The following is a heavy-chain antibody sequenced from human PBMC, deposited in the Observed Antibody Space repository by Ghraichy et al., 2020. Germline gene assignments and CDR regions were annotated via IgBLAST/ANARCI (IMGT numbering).Heavy chain of an antibody. V-gene: IGHV1-8*01. Sequence: ASVKVSCKASGYTFTSYDINWVRQATGQGLEWMGWMNPNSGNTGYAQKFQGRVTMTRNTSISTAYMELSSRRSEDTAVYYCARGHGILSGWHYYYYGMDVWGQGTTVTVSS. CDR3: ARGHGILSGWHYYYYGMDV. D-gene: IGHD1-14*01. CDR1: GYTFTSYD. CDR2: MNPNSGNT. J-gene: IGHJ6*02.